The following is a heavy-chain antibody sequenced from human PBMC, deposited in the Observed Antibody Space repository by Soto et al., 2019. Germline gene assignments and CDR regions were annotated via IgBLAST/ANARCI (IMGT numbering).Heavy chain of an antibody. D-gene: IGHD2-21*02. CDR2: IYYSGSN. CDR1: SASISSADYY. V-gene: IGHV4-31*03. J-gene: IGHJ4*02. CDR3: ARARSRCGAACFDY. Sequence: QVQLQESGPGLVKPSQTLSLTCTVSSASISSADYYWSWIRQHPGKGLEWIAYIYYSGSNSYNPSLKGRVIISMDTSRDKFSLTLTSVTAADTAVYYCARARSRCGAACFDYWGQGTLVTVSS.